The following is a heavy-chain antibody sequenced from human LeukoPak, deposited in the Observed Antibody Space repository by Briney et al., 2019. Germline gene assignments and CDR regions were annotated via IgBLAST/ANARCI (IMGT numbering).Heavy chain of an antibody. D-gene: IGHD1-26*01. CDR1: GYTLTELS. CDR3: AKVRVVGATPDAFDI. V-gene: IGHV1-24*01. CDR2: FDPEDGET. Sequence: GASVKVSCTVSGYTLTELSMHWVRQAPGKGLEWMGGFDPEDGETIYAQKFQGRVTMTEDTSTDTAYMELSSLRSEDTAVYYCAKVRVVGATPDAFDIWGQGTMVTVSS. J-gene: IGHJ3*02.